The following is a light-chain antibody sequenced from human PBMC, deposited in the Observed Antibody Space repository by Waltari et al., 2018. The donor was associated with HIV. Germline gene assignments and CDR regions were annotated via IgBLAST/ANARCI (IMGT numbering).Light chain of an antibody. CDR3: CSYAGSRIHVV. CDR1: FSDVGSYNL. J-gene: IGLJ2*01. CDR2: EVT. V-gene: IGLV2-23*02. Sequence: QSALTQPASVSGSPGQSITISCTGTFSDVGSYNLVSWYQKHPGEAPKIMIYEVTKRPSGVSSPFSGSKSGNTASLTISGLQAEDEADYYGCSYAGSRIHVVFGGGTKLTVL.